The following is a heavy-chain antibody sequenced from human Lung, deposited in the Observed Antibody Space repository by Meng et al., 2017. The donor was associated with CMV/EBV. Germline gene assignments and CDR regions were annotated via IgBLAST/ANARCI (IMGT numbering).Heavy chain of an antibody. CDR1: GFTLVRYH. CDR3: ATPRYDTSHYPVYYYYGMDV. Sequence: GGSXRLXCVASGFTLVRYHMHWVRQAPGKGLEWVAFIWYDGGNKFYADSVKGRFTISRDNSKNTLYLQMNNVGADDAAIYFCATPRYDTSHYPVYYYYGMDVWXLGPTVTVSS. CDR2: IWYDGGNK. D-gene: IGHD3-22*01. V-gene: IGHV3-30*02. J-gene: IGHJ6*02.